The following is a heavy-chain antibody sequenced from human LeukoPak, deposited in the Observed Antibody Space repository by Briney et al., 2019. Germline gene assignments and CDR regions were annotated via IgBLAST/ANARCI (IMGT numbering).Heavy chain of an antibody. D-gene: IGHD3-22*01. Sequence: QPGGSLRLSCAASGFTFSSYAMNWVRQAPGKGLEWVSAISGSGGSTYYADSVKGRFTISRDNSKNTLYLQMNSLRAEDTAVYYCAKKSYYGSSGYYYFDFWGQGTLVTVSS. CDR1: GFTFSSYA. CDR2: ISGSGGST. CDR3: AKKSYYGSSGYYYFDF. V-gene: IGHV3-23*01. J-gene: IGHJ4*02.